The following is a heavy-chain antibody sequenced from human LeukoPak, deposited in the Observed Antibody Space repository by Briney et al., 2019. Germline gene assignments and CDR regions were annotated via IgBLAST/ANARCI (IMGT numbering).Heavy chain of an antibody. CDR1: GYTFTGYY. CDR2: INPNSGGT. D-gene: IGHD6-6*01. CDR3: ARQNIAARHFDY. J-gene: IGHJ4*02. V-gene: IGHV1-2*02. Sequence: ASVTVSCKASGYTFTGYYMHWVRHAPGQGLEWMGWINPNSGGTNYAQKFQGRVTMTRDTSISTAYMELSRLRSDDTAVYYCARQNIAARHFDYWGQGTLVTVSS.